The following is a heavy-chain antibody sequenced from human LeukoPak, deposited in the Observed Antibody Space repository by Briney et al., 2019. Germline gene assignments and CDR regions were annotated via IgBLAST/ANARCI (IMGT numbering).Heavy chain of an antibody. D-gene: IGHD2-15*01. CDR2: IYYSGST. Sequence: SETLSLTCTVSGGSISSSSYYWGWIRQHPGQGLEWIGYIYYSGSTYYNPSLKSRVTISVDTSKNQFSLKLSSVTAADTAVYYCARVVVVAATPTAGPYNWFDPWGQGTLVTVSS. V-gene: IGHV4-31*03. CDR1: GGSISSSSYY. J-gene: IGHJ5*02. CDR3: ARVVVVAATPTAGPYNWFDP.